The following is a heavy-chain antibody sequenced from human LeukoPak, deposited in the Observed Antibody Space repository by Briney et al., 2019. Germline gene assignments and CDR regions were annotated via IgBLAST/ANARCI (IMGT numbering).Heavy chain of an antibody. D-gene: IGHD3-3*01. CDR1: GFTFSTYW. V-gene: IGHV3-7*01. CDR2: IKPDGSEK. J-gene: IGHJ4*02. Sequence: GGSLRLSCAASGFTFSTYWMGWVRQAPGKGLEWVAKIKPDGSEKDHVDSVKGRFTISRDNAKNSLYLQLNSLRAEDTAVYYCAREIEHRTYFWSGYSLDYWGQGTLVTVSS. CDR3: AREIEHRTYFWSGYSLDY.